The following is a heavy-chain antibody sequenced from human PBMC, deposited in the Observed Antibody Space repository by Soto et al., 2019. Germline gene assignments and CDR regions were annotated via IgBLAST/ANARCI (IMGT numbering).Heavy chain of an antibody. CDR1: GGYFSSSY. Sequence: SETLSLTCTVSGGYFSSSYWNWIRQPPGKGLEWIGYVYYNGKTNYNPSLNSRVSMSVDTSKNQFSLELSSVTAADTAVYYCARDAQLLFMFDSWGQGTLLTVSS. J-gene: IGHJ5*01. CDR2: VYYNGKT. D-gene: IGHD2-2*01. CDR3: ARDAQLLFMFDS. V-gene: IGHV4-59*01.